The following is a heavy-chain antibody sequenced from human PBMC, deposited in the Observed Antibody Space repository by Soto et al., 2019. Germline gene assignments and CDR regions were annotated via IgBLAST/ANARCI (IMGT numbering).Heavy chain of an antibody. CDR3: AREPGYSYGFDYYYGMDV. J-gene: IGHJ6*02. Sequence: SVKVSCKASGGTFSSYAISWVRQAPGQGLEWMGGIIPIFGTANYAQKFQGRVTITADESTSTAYMELSSLRSEDTAVYYCAREPGYSYGFDYYYGMDVWGQGTTVTVSS. CDR2: IIPIFGTA. CDR1: GGTFSSYA. V-gene: IGHV1-69*13. D-gene: IGHD5-18*01.